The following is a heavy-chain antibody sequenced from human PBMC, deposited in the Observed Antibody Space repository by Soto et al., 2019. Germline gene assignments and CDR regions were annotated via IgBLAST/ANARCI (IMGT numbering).Heavy chain of an antibody. V-gene: IGHV4-31*03. CDR1: GGSISSGGYY. Sequence: SSETLSLTCTVSGGSISSGGYYWSWIRQHPGKGLEWIGYIYYSGSTYYNPSLKSRVTISVDTSKNQFSLKLSSVTAADTAVYYCARDIGTISSSSWYHYGMDVWGQGTTVTVSS. D-gene: IGHD6-13*01. CDR3: ARDIGTISSSSWYHYGMDV. J-gene: IGHJ6*02. CDR2: IYYSGST.